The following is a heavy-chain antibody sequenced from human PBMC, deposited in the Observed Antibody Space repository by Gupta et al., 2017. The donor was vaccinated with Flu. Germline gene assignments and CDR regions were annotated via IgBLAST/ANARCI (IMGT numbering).Heavy chain of an antibody. J-gene: IGHJ2*01. CDR2: IYYSGST. CDR3: ARQYYESSGYLSYWYFDL. D-gene: IGHD3-22*01. CDR1: GGSISSSSYY. V-gene: IGHV4-39*01. Sequence: QLQLQESGPGLVKPSETLSLTCTVSGGSISSSSYYWGWIRQPPGKGLEWIGSIYYSGSTYYNTSLKSRGTISVDTSKNQFSRKLSSVTAAETAVYDCARQYYESSGYLSYWYFDLWGRGTLVTVSS.